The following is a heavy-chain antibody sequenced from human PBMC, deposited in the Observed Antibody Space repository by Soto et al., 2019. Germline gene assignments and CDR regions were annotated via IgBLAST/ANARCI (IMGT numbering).Heavy chain of an antibody. Sequence: ASVKVSCKASGGTFSSYTISWVRQAPGQGLEWMGRIIPILGIANYAQKFQGRVTITADKSTSTAYMELSSLRSEDTAVYYCARDNFGYCSGGSCYHLDYWGQGTLVTVSS. J-gene: IGHJ4*02. D-gene: IGHD2-15*01. V-gene: IGHV1-69*04. CDR1: GGTFSSYT. CDR2: IIPILGIA. CDR3: ARDNFGYCSGGSCYHLDY.